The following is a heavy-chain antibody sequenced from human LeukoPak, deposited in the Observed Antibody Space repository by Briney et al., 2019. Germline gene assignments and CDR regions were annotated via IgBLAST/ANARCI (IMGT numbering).Heavy chain of an antibody. Sequence: NPSETLSLTCTVSGGSISSYYWSWIRQPPGKGLEWIGYIYYSGSTNYNPSLKSRVTISVDTSKNQFSLKLSSVTAADTAVYYCARLYSSSFGSNFDYWGQGTLVTVSS. V-gene: IGHV4-59*01. J-gene: IGHJ4*02. CDR2: IYYSGST. D-gene: IGHD6-13*01. CDR3: ARLYSSSFGSNFDY. CDR1: GGSISSYY.